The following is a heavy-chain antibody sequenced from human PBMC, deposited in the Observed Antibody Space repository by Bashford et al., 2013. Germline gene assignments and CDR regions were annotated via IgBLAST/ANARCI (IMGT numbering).Heavy chain of an antibody. CDR2: LIHGDDTDI. J-gene: IGHJ4*02. Sequence: GGSLRLSCTASGFPFSNYGMYWVRQAPGQGLVWVSRLIHGDDTDIRYADFVKGRFTISRDNAKNSLYLEMASLRPEDTAVYFCVKASSGILVDHFDFVGPGNPGHRLL. CDR1: GFPFSNYG. D-gene: IGHD2-21*02. CDR3: VKASSGILVDHFDF. V-gene: IGHV3-74*01.